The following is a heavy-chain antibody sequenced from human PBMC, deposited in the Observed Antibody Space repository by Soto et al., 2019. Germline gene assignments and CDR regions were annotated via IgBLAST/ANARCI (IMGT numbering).Heavy chain of an antibody. V-gene: IGHV4-39*07. D-gene: IGHD3-22*01. J-gene: IGHJ4*02. CDR3: ARGSSITMITFDY. Sequence: SETLSLTCTVSGGSISSSSYYWGWIRQPPGKGLEWIGSIYYSGSTYYNPSLKSRVTISVDTSKNQFSLKLSSVTAADTAVYYCARGSSITMITFDYWGQGTLVTVSS. CDR1: GGSISSSSYY. CDR2: IYYSGST.